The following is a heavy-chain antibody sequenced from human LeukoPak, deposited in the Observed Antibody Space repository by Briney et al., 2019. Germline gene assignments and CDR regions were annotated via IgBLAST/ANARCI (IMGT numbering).Heavy chain of an antibody. CDR3: TRDEPDCNSGWSMDV. D-gene: IGHD6-19*01. V-gene: IGHV4-4*02. J-gene: IGHJ6*02. Sequence: PSETLSLTCVVSGGSINNNKWWSWVRQPPGKGLEWIGDVYYSGSTNYNPSLRSRVTMSVDKSKNQFSLKLNSVTAADTAVYYCTRDEPDCNSGWSMDVWGQGTTVTVSS. CDR1: GGSINNNKW. CDR2: VYYSGST.